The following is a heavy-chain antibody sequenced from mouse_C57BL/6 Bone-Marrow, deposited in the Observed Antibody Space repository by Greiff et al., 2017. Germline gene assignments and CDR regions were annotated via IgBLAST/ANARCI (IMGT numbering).Heavy chain of an antibody. D-gene: IGHD1-1*01. CDR3: TDVTTVENYAMDY. J-gene: IGHJ4*01. CDR2: IDPENGDT. CDR1: GFNIKDDY. V-gene: IGHV14-4*01. Sequence: VQLQQSGAELVRPGASVKLSCTASGFNIKDDYMHWVKQRPEQGLEWIGWIDPENGDTEYASKFQGKATITADTSSNTAYLQLSSLTSEDTAVYYCTDVTTVENYAMDYWGQGTSGTVSS.